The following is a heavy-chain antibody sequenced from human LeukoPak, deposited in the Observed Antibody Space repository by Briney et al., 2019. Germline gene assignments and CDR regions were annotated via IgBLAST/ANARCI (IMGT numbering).Heavy chain of an antibody. CDR3: ASPRGGYNSYYFDY. CDR1: GGTFSSYA. Sequence: SVKVSCKASGGTFSSYAISWVRQAPGQGLEWMGRIIPIFGTANYAQKFQGRVTITTYESTSTAYMELSGLRSEDTAVYYCASPRGGYNSYYFDYWGQGTLVTVSS. J-gene: IGHJ4*02. CDR2: IIPIFGTA. V-gene: IGHV1-69*05. D-gene: IGHD5-24*01.